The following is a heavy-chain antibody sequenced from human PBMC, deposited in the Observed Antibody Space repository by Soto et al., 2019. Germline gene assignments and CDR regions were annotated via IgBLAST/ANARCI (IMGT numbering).Heavy chain of an antibody. V-gene: IGHV3-48*03. Sequence: EVQLVESGGGLAQPGGSVRLSCAASGFIFSSYEMNWVRQAPGKTLEWVSYISSSGDSSYYADSVKGRFTISRDNARKSLYLQMNTLRAEDTAVYYCARVYCSTSTCHVQAFDSWGQGPLVTVSS. CDR3: ARVYCSTSTCHVQAFDS. CDR1: GFIFSSYE. D-gene: IGHD2-2*01. J-gene: IGHJ4*02. CDR2: ISSSGDSS.